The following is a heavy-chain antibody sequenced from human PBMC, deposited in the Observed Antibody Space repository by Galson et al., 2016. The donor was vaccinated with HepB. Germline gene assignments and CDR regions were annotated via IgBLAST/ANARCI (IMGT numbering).Heavy chain of an antibody. CDR1: GFTFGDYA. Sequence: SLRLSCAASGFTFGDYAMSWFRQAPGMGLEWVGFIRSKTYGATTESAASVKGRCSISRDDSNRLAYLQMNSLKTEDTAVYYCSRGTRLYYYDSSGYGYWGQGTLVTVSS. CDR2: IRSKTYGATT. J-gene: IGHJ4*02. CDR3: SRGTRLYYYDSSGYGY. V-gene: IGHV3-49*03. D-gene: IGHD3-22*01.